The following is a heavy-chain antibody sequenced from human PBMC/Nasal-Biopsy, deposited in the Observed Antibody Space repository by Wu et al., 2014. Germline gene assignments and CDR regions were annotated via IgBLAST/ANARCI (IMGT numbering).Heavy chain of an antibody. V-gene: IGHV4-61*09. J-gene: IGHJ6*03. Sequence: TLSLTCAVSGDSISSDTYYWNWVRQPQGRDWSGLDMSLIMGNTNYNPSLRGRVTISVDTSKNQFSLKLSSVTAADTAVYYCARHGAVVKGYYYYYMDVWGKGTSVTVSS. CDR2: SLIMGNT. CDR1: GDSISSDTYY. CDR3: ARHGAVVKGYYYYYMDV. D-gene: IGHD2-15*01.